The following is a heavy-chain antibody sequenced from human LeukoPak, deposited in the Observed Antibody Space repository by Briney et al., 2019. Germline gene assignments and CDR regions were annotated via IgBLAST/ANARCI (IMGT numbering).Heavy chain of an antibody. V-gene: IGHV4-39*07. Sequence: PSETLSLTCTVSGGSISSSSYYWGWIRQPPGKGLEWIGSIYYSGSTYYNPSLKSRVTISVDTSKNQFSLKLSSVTAADTAVYYCARSITMIVVVIQPDAFDIWGQGTMVTVSS. J-gene: IGHJ3*02. CDR2: IYYSGST. D-gene: IGHD3-22*01. CDR3: ARSITMIVVVIQPDAFDI. CDR1: GGSISSSSYY.